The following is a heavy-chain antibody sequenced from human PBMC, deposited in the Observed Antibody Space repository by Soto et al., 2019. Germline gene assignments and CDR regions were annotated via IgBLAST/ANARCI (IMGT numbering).Heavy chain of an antibody. J-gene: IGHJ3*02. D-gene: IGHD3-10*01. Sequence: GTIVSHGCRRIRQPPGKGLEWIGYIYYSGSTNYNPSLKSRVTISVDTSKNQFSLKLSSVTAADTAVYYCARVWGGAFDIWGQGTMVTVSS. V-gene: IGHV4-59*11. CDR2: IYYSGST. CDR1: GTIVSHG. CDR3: ARVWGGAFDI.